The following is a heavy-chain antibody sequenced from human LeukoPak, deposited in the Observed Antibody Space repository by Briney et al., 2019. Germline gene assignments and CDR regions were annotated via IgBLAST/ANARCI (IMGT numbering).Heavy chain of an antibody. J-gene: IGHJ4*02. CDR2: IHASGST. CDR1: VGSISGYY. CDR3: ARRFFDQDFFDY. V-gene: IGHV4-4*09. Sequence: SETLSLTCSVSVGSISGYYWSWIRLPPGKGLEWIGYIHASGSTHYNSSLKSRVTILLDTSKNQFSLEVISLTAADTAVYYCARRFFDQDFFDYWAREPWSPSPQ. D-gene: IGHD3-9*01.